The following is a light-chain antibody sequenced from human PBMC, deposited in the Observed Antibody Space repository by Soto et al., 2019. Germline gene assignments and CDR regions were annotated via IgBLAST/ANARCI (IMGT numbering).Light chain of an antibody. V-gene: IGLV4-69*01. CDR3: QSWGTGSAIVV. Sequence: QLVLTQSPSASASLGPSVKLTCTLSSGHSNYAIAWHQQQPEKGPRYLMKVNSGGSHIKGDGIPDHFSGSSSGAERYLFISSLQSEDEDDYYCQSWGTGSAIVVFGGGTQLTVL. CDR1: SGHSNYA. CDR2: VNSGGSH. J-gene: IGLJ7*01.